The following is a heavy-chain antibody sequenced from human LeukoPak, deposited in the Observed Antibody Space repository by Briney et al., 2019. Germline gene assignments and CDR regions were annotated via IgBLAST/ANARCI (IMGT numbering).Heavy chain of an antibody. J-gene: IGHJ5*02. Sequence: ASVKVSCKASGYTFTNYYMHWVRQTPGQGLEWMGIINPSGGSTNYAQKFQGRVTMTRDTSTSTVYMELSSLRSEDTAVYYCAREHSGYDSWGQGTLLTVSS. CDR3: AREHSGYDS. D-gene: IGHD5-12*01. CDR1: GYTFTNYY. CDR2: INPSGGST. V-gene: IGHV1-46*01.